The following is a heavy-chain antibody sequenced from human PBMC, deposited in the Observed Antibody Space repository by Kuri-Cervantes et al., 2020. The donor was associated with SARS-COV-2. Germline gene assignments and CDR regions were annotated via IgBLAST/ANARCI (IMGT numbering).Heavy chain of an antibody. Sequence: SVKVSCKASGSTFSGSAIQWGRQARGQRLEWIGWIVVGSGNTDYAREFQERVTITRDMSTTAVYMESSGLRSDDTAMYYCAAFYSRSINNCSDPWGQGTKVTVSS. CDR2: IVVGSGNT. CDR1: GSTFSGSA. V-gene: IGHV1-58*02. CDR3: AAFYSRSINNCSDP. J-gene: IGHJ5*02. D-gene: IGHD3-10*01.